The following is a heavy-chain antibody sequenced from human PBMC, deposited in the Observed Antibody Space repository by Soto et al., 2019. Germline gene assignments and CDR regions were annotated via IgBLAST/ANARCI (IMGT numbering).Heavy chain of an antibody. V-gene: IGHV3-23*05. CDR1: GFSFSNYA. Sequence: EVQLLESGGGLVQPGGSLRLSCIASGFSFSNYAMIWVRQAPGKGPEWVSSIEISGRATYYADAVKGRFTISRDDSKNAVYLQMNSLRGEEPAVYFCAKGDGGYFDHWGQGSLVTVSS. D-gene: IGHD3-16*01. CDR3: AKGDGGYFDH. CDR2: IEISGRAT. J-gene: IGHJ4*02.